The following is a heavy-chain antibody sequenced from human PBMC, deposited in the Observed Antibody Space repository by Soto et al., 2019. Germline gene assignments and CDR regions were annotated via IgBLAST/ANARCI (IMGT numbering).Heavy chain of an antibody. CDR1: GFTFSNFV. CDR2: IGGTSGST. Sequence: EMQLLESGGGLEQPGGSLRLSCAASGFTFSNFVMGWVRRAPGKGLEWVSAIGGTSGSTYYADSVKGRFTISRDNSRNTVSLQMNSLRADHTAVYYCAKRRGEGYFDLWGRGSLVTVSS. V-gene: IGHV3-23*01. CDR3: AKRRGEGYFDL. D-gene: IGHD3-10*01. J-gene: IGHJ2*01.